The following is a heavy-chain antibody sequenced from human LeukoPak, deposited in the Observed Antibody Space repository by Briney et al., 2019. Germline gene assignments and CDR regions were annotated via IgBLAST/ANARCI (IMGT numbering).Heavy chain of an antibody. J-gene: IGHJ4*02. CDR3: ARVQTKVAGMLY. CDR1: GFTFSDYY. CDR2: IKQDGSEK. V-gene: IGHV3-7*01. Sequence: GGSLRLSCAASGFTFSDYYMSWIRQAPGRGLEWVANIKQDGSEKYYVDSVKGRFTISRDNAKNSLYLQMNSLRAEDTAVYYCARVQTKVAGMLYWGQGTLVTVSS. D-gene: IGHD6-19*01.